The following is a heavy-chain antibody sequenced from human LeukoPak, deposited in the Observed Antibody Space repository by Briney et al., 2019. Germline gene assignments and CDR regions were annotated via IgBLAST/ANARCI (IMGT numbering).Heavy chain of an antibody. Sequence: ASVKVSCEASGYTFVNYYIHWVRQAPGQGLQWMGWINPKNGDTHYTQKFQDRVTMTSDTSINTLYMELSRLRSDDTAIYYCARRGSYFDSWGQGTLVTVSP. J-gene: IGHJ4*02. CDR3: ARRGSYFDS. V-gene: IGHV1-2*02. CDR2: INPKNGDT. CDR1: GYTFVNYY. D-gene: IGHD3-10*01.